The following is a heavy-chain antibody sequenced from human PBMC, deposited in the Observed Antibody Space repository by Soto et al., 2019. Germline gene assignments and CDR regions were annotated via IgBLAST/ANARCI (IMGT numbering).Heavy chain of an antibody. CDR1: GFTYGAYE. CDR2: ISSSGSIR. CDR3: ARELRTLDRGVTYSMDV. V-gene: IGHV3-48*03. J-gene: IGHJ6*03. Sequence: EVQLVESGGGLVQPGGSLRLSCAVSGFTYGAYEMDWVRQAPGKGLEWVAYISSSGSIRFYADSVQGRFTISRDNANNSLYLQMNSLRAEATAVYYCARELRTLDRGVTYSMDVWGKGTTVTVTS. D-gene: IGHD3-10*01.